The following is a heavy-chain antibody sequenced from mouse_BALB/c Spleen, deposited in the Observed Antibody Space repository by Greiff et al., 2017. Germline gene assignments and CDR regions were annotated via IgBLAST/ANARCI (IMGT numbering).Heavy chain of an antibody. V-gene: IGHV1-80*01. D-gene: IGHD2-2*01. Sequence: VQLVESGAELVRPGSSVKISCKASGYAFSSYWMNWVKQRPGQGLEWIGQIYPGDGDTNYNGKFKGKATLTADKSSSTAYMQLSSLTSEDSAVYFCARGLPLDYWGQGTTLTVSS. CDR3: ARGLPLDY. CDR2: IYPGDGDT. CDR1: GYAFSSYW. J-gene: IGHJ2*01.